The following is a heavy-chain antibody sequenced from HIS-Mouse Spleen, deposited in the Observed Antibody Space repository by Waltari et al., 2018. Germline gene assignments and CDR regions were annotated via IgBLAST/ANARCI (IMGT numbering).Heavy chain of an antibody. CDR3: ARVPGDYSGAFDI. CDR1: GGSISSSSYY. CDR2: IYYSGST. J-gene: IGHJ3*02. V-gene: IGHV4-39*07. D-gene: IGHD4-17*01. Sequence: QLQLQESGPGLVNPSETLSLTCTVPGGSISSSSYYWGWIRQPPGKGREWIWSIYYSGSTYYNPSLKSRVTISVDTSKNQFSLKLSSVTAADTAVYYCARVPGDYSGAFDIWGQGTMVTVSS.